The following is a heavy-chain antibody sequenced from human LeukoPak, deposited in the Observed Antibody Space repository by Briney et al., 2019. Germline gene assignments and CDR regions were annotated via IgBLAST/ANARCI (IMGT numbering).Heavy chain of an antibody. CDR1: GFTLSSYA. J-gene: IGHJ4*02. CDR3: AREGFSGYDRTLY. Sequence: GGSLRLSCAASGFTLSSYAMSWVRQGPGKGLEWVAFIRYDGSNKYYADSVKGRFTISRDNSKNTLYLQMNSLGAEDTAVYYCAREGFSGYDRTLYWGQGTLVTVSS. D-gene: IGHD5-12*01. V-gene: IGHV3-30*02. CDR2: IRYDGSNK.